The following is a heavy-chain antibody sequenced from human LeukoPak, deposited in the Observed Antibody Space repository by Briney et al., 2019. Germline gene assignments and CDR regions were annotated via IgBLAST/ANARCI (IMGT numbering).Heavy chain of an antibody. Sequence: GGSLRLSCAASGFTVSSNYMSWVRQAPGKGLEWVSVIYSGGSTYYADSVKGRFTISRDNSRNTVYLQMNSLRVEDTAVYYCAKTYSRESGYDFFFHYWGRGTRVTVSS. D-gene: IGHD5-12*01. V-gene: IGHV3-53*01. CDR2: IYSGGST. J-gene: IGHJ4*02. CDR1: GFTVSSNY. CDR3: AKTYSRESGYDFFFHY.